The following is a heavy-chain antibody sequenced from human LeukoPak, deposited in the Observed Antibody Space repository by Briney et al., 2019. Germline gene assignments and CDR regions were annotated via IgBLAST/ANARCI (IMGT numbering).Heavy chain of an antibody. CDR3: ARSTYYYDSSGSDAFDI. CDR1: GGSISSYY. D-gene: IGHD3-22*01. Sequence: SETLSLTCTVSGGSISSYYWSWIRQPPGKGLEWIGHIYYSGSTNYNPSLKSRVTISVDTSKNQFSLKLSSVTAADTAVYYCARSTYYYDSSGSDAFDIWGQGTMVTVSS. J-gene: IGHJ3*02. V-gene: IGHV4-59*01. CDR2: IYYSGST.